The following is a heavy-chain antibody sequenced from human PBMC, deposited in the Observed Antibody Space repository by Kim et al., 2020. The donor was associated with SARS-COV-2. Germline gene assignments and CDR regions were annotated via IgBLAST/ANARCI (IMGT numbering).Heavy chain of an antibody. D-gene: IGHD2-15*01. Sequence: SVKVSCKASGGTFGTYTITWVRQAPGQGLEWMGGIIPIFGTPDYAQNFQGRVTISADESTKTVYMELSSLRAEDMAVYYCAKKEIVGPLDYWGQGTLVTVSS. CDR3: AKKEIVGPLDY. V-gene: IGHV1-69*13. J-gene: IGHJ4*02. CDR2: IIPIFGTP. CDR1: GGTFGTYT.